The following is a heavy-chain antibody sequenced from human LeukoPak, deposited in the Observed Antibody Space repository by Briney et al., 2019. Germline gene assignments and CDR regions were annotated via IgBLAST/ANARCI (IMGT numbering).Heavy chain of an antibody. J-gene: IGHJ3*02. Sequence: GGSLRLSCAASGFTFSSYSMNWVRQAPGKGLEWVSYISSSSSTIYYADSVKGRFTISRDNAKNSLYLQMNSLRAEDTAVYYCAKAGGSSWSQDAFDIWGQGTMVTVSS. D-gene: IGHD6-13*01. V-gene: IGHV3-48*01. CDR1: GFTFSSYS. CDR3: AKAGGSSWSQDAFDI. CDR2: ISSSSSTI.